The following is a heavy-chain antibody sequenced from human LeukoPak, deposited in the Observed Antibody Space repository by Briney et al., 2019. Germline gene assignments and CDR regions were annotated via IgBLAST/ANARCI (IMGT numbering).Heavy chain of an antibody. D-gene: IGHD4-17*01. Sequence: SVKVSCKASGGTFSSYAISWVRQAPGQGLEWMGRIIPIFGTANYAQKFQGRVTIPTDESTSTAYMELSSLRSEDTAVYYCARDRPHTVTPFLGAFDIWGQGTMVTVSS. J-gene: IGHJ3*02. CDR3: ARDRPHTVTPFLGAFDI. CDR1: GGTFSSYA. CDR2: IIPIFGTA. V-gene: IGHV1-69*05.